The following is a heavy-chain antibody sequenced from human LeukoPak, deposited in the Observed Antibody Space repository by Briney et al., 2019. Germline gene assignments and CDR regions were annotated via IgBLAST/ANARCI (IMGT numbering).Heavy chain of an antibody. J-gene: IGHJ4*02. CDR3: ARGGYCSSTSCYPRLAYYFDY. CDR2: IKQDGSEK. Sequence: GSLRLSCAASGFTFSSYWMSWVRQAPGKGLEWVANIKQDGSEKYYVYSVKGRFTISRDNAKNSLYLQMNSLRAEDTAVYYCARGGYCSSTSCYPRLAYYFDYWGQGTLVTVSS. D-gene: IGHD2-2*01. CDR1: GFTFSSYW. V-gene: IGHV3-7*01.